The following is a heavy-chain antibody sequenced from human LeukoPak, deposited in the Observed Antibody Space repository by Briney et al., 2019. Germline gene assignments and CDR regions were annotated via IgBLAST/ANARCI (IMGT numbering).Heavy chain of an antibody. V-gene: IGHV4-59*01. Sequence: SETLSLTCTVSGGSISSYYWSWLRQPPGKGLEWIGYIYYSGSTNYHPSLKSRVTISVDTSKNQFSLKLSSVTAADTAVYYCARGGPQNYYDSSGYYPIDYWGQGTLVTVSS. CDR1: GGSISSYY. CDR3: ARGGPQNYYDSSGYYPIDY. CDR2: IYYSGST. D-gene: IGHD3-22*01. J-gene: IGHJ4*02.